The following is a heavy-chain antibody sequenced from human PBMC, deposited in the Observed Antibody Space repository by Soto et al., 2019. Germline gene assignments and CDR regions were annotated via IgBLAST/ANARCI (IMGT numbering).Heavy chain of an antibody. CDR1: GFTFSSYA. Sequence: GGSLRLSCAASGFTFSSYAMSWVRQAPGKGLEWVSAISGSGGSTYYADSVKGRFTISRDNSKNTLYLQMNSLRAEDTAVYYCAKDWAGTEVDDGDAFDIWGQGTMVTVSS. D-gene: IGHD5-12*01. V-gene: IGHV3-23*01. J-gene: IGHJ3*02. CDR3: AKDWAGTEVDDGDAFDI. CDR2: ISGSGGST.